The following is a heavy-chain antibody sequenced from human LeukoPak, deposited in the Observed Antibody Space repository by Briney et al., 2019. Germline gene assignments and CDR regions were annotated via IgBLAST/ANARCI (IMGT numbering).Heavy chain of an antibody. Sequence: XLRLSCAXXXXXXXXXAMXXXRQAPXXXLXXVSAISGSGGSTYYADSVKGRFTISRDNSKNTLYLQMNSLRAEDTAVYYCAKTMYYYGSGSLWGQGTLVTVSS. CDR3: AKTMYYYGSGSL. V-gene: IGHV3-23*01. J-gene: IGHJ4*02. D-gene: IGHD3-10*01. CDR1: XXXXXXXA. CDR2: ISGSGGST.